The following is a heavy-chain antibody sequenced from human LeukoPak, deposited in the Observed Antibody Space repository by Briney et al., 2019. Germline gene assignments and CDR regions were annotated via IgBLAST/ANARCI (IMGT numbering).Heavy chain of an antibody. J-gene: IGHJ4*02. CDR3: AERRRYYYDSSGYPGYYFDY. CDR2: TFYRSKWYN. Sequence: SQTLSLTCAISGDSVSSNSASWNWIRQSPSRGLEWLGRTFYRSKWYNDYAVSVESRITINPDTSKNQFSLQLNSVTPEDTAVYYCAERRRYYYDSSGYPGYYFDYWGQGTLVTVSS. V-gene: IGHV6-1*01. CDR1: GDSVSSNSAS. D-gene: IGHD3-22*01.